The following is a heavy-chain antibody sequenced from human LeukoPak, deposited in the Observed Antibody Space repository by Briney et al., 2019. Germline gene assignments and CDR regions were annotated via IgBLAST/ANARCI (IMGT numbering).Heavy chain of an antibody. CDR3: ASTALRWAYFDY. CDR2: IWYDGNNK. V-gene: IGHV3-33*01. Sequence: GGSLRLSCAASGFTFSSYGMHWVRQPPGKGLEWVAVIWYDGNNKYYADSVKGRFTISRDNSKNTLYLQMNNLRAEDTAVYYCASTALRWAYFDYWGQGTLVTVSS. J-gene: IGHJ4*02. D-gene: IGHD4-23*01. CDR1: GFTFSSYG.